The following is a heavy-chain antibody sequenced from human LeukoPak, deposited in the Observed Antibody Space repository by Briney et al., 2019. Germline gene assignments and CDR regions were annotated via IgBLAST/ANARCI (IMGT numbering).Heavy chain of an antibody. Sequence: KPSETLSLTCTVSGGSISSDYWSWIRQPPGKGLEWIGYINYSGSTNYNPSLKSRVTISVDTSKNQFSLKLSSVTAADTAVYYCARQDRDNYYFDYWGQGTLVTVSS. D-gene: IGHD1-20*01. CDR3: ARQDRDNYYFDY. V-gene: IGHV4-59*01. J-gene: IGHJ4*02. CDR2: INYSGST. CDR1: GGSISSDY.